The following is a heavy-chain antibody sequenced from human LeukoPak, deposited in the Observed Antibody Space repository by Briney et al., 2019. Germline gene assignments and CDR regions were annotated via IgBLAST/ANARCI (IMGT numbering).Heavy chain of an antibody. Sequence: SETLSLTCTVSGGSISSSSYYWSWIRQPPGKGLEWIGYIYYSGSTNYNPSLKSRVTISVDTSKNQFSLKLSSVTAADTAVYYCARAWSGGDTAMVDYWGQGTLVTVSS. CDR1: GGSISSSSYY. V-gene: IGHV4-61*05. J-gene: IGHJ4*02. D-gene: IGHD5-18*01. CDR2: IYYSGST. CDR3: ARAWSGGDTAMVDY.